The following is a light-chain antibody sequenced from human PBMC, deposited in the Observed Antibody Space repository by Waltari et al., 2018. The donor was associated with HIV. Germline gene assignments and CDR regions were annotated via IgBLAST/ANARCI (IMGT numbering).Light chain of an antibody. J-gene: IGLJ2*01. CDR3: SSYTTFNTII. V-gene: IGLV2-14*03. CDR1: RAEVGAYNY. CDR2: DVA. Sequence: QSALTQPASVSGSPGQSITISCAGTRAEVGAYNYFAWYQNLPDTFPKLSIYDVASRPSGVSDRFSGSKSGNTASLTISGLQAEDAGEYYCSSYTTFNTIIFGGGTKLTVL.